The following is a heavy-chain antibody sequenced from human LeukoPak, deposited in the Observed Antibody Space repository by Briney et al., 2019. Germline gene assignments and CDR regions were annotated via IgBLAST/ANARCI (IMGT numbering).Heavy chain of an antibody. V-gene: IGHV3-21*01. CDR3: ARDREQWLVRRFDY. D-gene: IGHD6-19*01. Sequence: KSGGSLRLSCAASGFTFSTYSMNWVRQAPGKGLEWVSSISSSSSYIYYADSVKGRFTISRDNAKNSLYLQMNSLRAEDTAVYYCARDREQWLVRRFDYWGQGTLVTVSS. J-gene: IGHJ4*02. CDR1: GFTFSTYS. CDR2: ISSSSSYI.